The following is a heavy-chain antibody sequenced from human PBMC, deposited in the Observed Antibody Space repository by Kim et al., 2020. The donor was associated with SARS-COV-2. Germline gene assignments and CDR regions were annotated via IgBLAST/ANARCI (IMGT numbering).Heavy chain of an antibody. D-gene: IGHD1-1*01. V-gene: IGHV3-21*01. Sequence: GGSLRLSCAASGCTFSSYSMYWVCHAPGQGLELVSFISINSSDIYYSDSVKGRFTISRVNTTNSLYLQMNSLRAADTAVYYCSIGHWIGDYDYCCQGTL. CDR2: ISINSSDI. J-gene: IGHJ4*02. CDR3: SIGHWIGDYDY. CDR1: GCTFSSYS.